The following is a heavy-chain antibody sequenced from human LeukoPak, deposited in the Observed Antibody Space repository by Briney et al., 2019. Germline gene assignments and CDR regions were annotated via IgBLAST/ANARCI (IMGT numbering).Heavy chain of an antibody. Sequence: GGSLRLSCAASGFTLCSHGMHWVRQAPGKGLEGVAFIHSDGNNKYYADAVKGRFTISRDRSKNTLYLQMNSLRPEDTAVYYCARSLSAREYFDHWGQGTLLTVSS. V-gene: IGHV3-30*02. J-gene: IGHJ1*01. CDR1: GFTLCSHG. D-gene: IGHD6-6*01. CDR3: ARSLSAREYFDH. CDR2: IHSDGNNK.